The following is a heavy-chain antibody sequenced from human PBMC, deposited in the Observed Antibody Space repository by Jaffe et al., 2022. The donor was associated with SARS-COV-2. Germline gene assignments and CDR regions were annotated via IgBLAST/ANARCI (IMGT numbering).Heavy chain of an antibody. V-gene: IGHV4-39*01. CDR2: IRYSGTT. CDR1: GGSINDDGSC. CDR3: ARLPTGYPNWFGP. D-gene: IGHD3-9*01. Sequence: QLQLQESGPGLVRPSETLSLTCTVSGGSINDDGSCWGWVRQAPGKGLEWIGTIRYSGTTYYNPSLNSRVTVSLDTSNSQFSLKLTSVTATDTAMYYCARLPTGYPNWFGPWGQGTLVTVSS. J-gene: IGHJ5*02.